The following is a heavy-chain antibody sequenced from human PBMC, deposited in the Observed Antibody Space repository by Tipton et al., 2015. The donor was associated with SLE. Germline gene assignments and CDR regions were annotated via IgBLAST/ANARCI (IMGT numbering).Heavy chain of an antibody. CDR3: ARDPGLAAAGTRADS. Sequence: QLVQSGAEMGQPGASVKVSCKASGYTFTDYSISWVRQAPGQGLEWMGGIIPIFGTTNYAQKFQGRVTITTDESTSTAYMELSSLKSEDTAVYYCARDPGLAAAGTRADSWGQGTLVTVSS. CDR1: GYTFTDYS. D-gene: IGHD6-13*01. V-gene: IGHV1-69*05. CDR2: IIPIFGTT. J-gene: IGHJ4*02.